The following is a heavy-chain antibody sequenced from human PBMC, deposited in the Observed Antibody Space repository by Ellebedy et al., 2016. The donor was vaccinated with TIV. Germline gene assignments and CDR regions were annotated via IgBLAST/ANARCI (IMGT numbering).Heavy chain of an antibody. CDR1: GFTFSSYS. J-gene: IGHJ4*02. Sequence: GESLKISCEASGFTFSSYSMNWVRLAPGKGLEWVSYISSTGSTIYYADSVQGRFTISRENAKNSVYLQMNSLRVGDTAVYYCTGFLAVRGGWGQGTLVTVSS. CDR3: TGFLAVRGG. CDR2: ISSTGSTI. D-gene: IGHD3-10*01. V-gene: IGHV3-48*01.